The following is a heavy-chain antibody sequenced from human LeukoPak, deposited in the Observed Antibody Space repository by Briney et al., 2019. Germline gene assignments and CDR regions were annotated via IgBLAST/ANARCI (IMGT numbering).Heavy chain of an antibody. J-gene: IGHJ4*02. CDR3: AKVLKGGDHYEVAGTLDFDY. CDR1: GYTFTSYW. Sequence: GESLKISCKGSGYTFTSYWIGWVRQMPGKGLEWMGIIYPGDSDTRYSPSFQGQVTMSADKSSSTAYLQWSSLKASDTAIYYCAKVLKGGDHYEVAGTLDFDYWGQGTLVTVSS. D-gene: IGHD6-19*01. CDR2: IYPGDSDT. V-gene: IGHV5-51*01.